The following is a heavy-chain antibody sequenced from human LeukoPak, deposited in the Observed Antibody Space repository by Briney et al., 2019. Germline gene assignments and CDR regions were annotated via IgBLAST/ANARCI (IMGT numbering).Heavy chain of an antibody. V-gene: IGHV3-30*04. CDR2: ISYDGSNK. CDR1: GFTFSSYA. D-gene: IGHD6-13*01. J-gene: IGHJ4*02. Sequence: GRSLRLSCAASGFTFSSYAMHWVRQAPGKGLEWVAVISYDGSNKYYADSVKGRFTISRDNSKNTLYLQMNSLRAEDTAVYYCAKAPPPYSSRRAGSYFDYWGQGTLVTVSS. CDR3: AKAPPPYSSRRAGSYFDY.